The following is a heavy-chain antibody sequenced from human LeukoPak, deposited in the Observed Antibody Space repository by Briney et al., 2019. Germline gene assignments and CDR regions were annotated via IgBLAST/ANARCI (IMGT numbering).Heavy chain of an antibody. CDR1: GFTFSDYY. J-gene: IGHJ4*02. CDR2: ISGSGGST. CDR3: AREVVSIPSYFDS. Sequence: PGGSLRLSCAASGFTFSDYYMSWIRQAPGKGLEWVSAISGSGGSTYYADSVKGRFTISRDNSKNTLYLQMNSLRAEDTAVYYCAREVVSIPSYFDSWGQGTLVTVSS. D-gene: IGHD2-21*01. V-gene: IGHV3-23*01.